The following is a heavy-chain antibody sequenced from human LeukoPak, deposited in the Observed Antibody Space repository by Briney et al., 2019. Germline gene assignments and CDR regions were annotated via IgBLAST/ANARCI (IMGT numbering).Heavy chain of an antibody. J-gene: IGHJ4*02. D-gene: IGHD1-26*01. CDR1: GFTFSSYG. CDR2: IWYDRSNK. CDR3: ARDKEGEWELLGYYFDY. V-gene: IGHV3-33*01. Sequence: GGSLRLSCAASGFTFSSYGMHWVRQAPGKGLEWVAVIWYDRSNKYYADSVKGRFTISRDNSKNTLYLQMNSLRAEDTAVYYCARDKEGEWELLGYYFDYWGQGTLVTVSS.